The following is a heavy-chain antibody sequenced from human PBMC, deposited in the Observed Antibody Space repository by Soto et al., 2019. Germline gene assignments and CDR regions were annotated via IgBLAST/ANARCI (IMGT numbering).Heavy chain of an antibody. J-gene: IGHJ6*02. CDR2: ISAYNGNT. CDR1: GYTFTSYG. D-gene: IGHD1-7*01. CDR3: ARDFHFPGTTSLDEDYYGMDV. V-gene: IGHV1-18*04. Sequence: ASVKVSCKASGYTFTSYGISWVRQAPGQGLEWMGWISAYNGNTNYAQKLQGRVTMTTDTSTSTAYMELRSLRSDDTAVYYCARDFHFPGTTSLDEDYYGMDVWGQGTTVTVSS.